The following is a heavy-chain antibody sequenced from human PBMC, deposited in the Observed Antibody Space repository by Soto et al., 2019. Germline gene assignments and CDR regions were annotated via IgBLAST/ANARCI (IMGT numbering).Heavy chain of an antibody. CDR3: AKQLRGSGWYPLDS. V-gene: IGHV3-23*01. CDR1: GFTFSSYA. D-gene: IGHD6-19*01. J-gene: IGHJ4*02. Sequence: PGGSLRLSCAASGFTFSSYAMSWVRQAPGKGLEWVSAISGSGGSTYYADSVKGRFTISRDNSKNALYLQMNSLRTEDTAVYYCAKQLRGSGWYPLDSWGQGTPVTVSS. CDR2: ISGSGGST.